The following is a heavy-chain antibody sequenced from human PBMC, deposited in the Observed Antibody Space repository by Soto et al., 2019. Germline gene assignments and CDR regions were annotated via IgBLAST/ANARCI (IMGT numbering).Heavy chain of an antibody. V-gene: IGHV3-30*18. D-gene: IGHD2-8*02. CDR2: ISYDGRNK. J-gene: IGHJ5*02. Sequence: GGSLSLSYSPSGFTFSSYGMHWVRQAPGKGLEWLAVISYDGRNKFYAESVKGRFTISRDNSKNTLYLQMDSLRAEDTAGFYCAKDPERCACGVTAWFDTWGQG. CDR3: AKDPERCACGVTAWFDT. CDR1: GFTFSSYG.